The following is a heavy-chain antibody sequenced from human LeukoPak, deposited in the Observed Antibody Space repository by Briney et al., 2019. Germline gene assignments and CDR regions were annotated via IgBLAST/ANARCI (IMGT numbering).Heavy chain of an antibody. J-gene: IGHJ6*02. V-gene: IGHV1-18*01. CDR2: ISAYNGNT. CDR1: GYTFTSYG. Sequence: ASVKVSCKASGYTFTSYGISWVRQAPGQGLEWMGWISAYNGNTNYAQKLQGRVTMTTDISTSTAYMELRSLRSDDTAVYYCARVPVSPDYYYYYGMDVWGQGTTVTVSS. D-gene: IGHD1-14*01. CDR3: ARVPVSPDYYYYYGMDV.